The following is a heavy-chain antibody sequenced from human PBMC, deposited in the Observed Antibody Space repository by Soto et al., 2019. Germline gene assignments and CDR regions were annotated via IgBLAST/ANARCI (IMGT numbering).Heavy chain of an antibody. V-gene: IGHV5-51*01. D-gene: IGHD3-10*01. J-gene: IGHJ6*03. Sequence: GESLKISCKGSGYSFTSYWIGWVRQMPGKGLEWMGIIYPGDSDTRYSPSFQGQVTISADKSISTAYLQWSSLKASDTAMYYCARAGLWFGPRVYYMDVWGKGTTVTVSS. CDR3: ARAGLWFGPRVYYMDV. CDR1: GYSFTSYW. CDR2: IYPGDSDT.